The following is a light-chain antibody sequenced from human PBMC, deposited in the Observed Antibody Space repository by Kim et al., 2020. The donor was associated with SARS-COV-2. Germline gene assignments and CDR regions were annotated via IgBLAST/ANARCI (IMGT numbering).Light chain of an antibody. V-gene: IGKV4-1*01. Sequence: DIVMTQSPDSLAVSLGERATINCKSSQNVLYSSNNKNYLAWYQQKPGQPPKMLIYWASTRESGVPDQFSGSESGTDFTLTITSLQAEDVAVYYCQQYYSLPVTFGGGTKVDIK. CDR2: WAS. CDR1: QNVLYSSNNKNY. J-gene: IGKJ4*01. CDR3: QQYYSLPVT.